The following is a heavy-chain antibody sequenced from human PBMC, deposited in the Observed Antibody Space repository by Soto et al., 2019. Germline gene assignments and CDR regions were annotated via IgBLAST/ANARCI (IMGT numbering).Heavy chain of an antibody. CDR2: ISAYNGNT. J-gene: IGHJ6*02. Sequence: QVQLVQSGAEVKKPGASVKVSCKASGYTFTSYGISWVRQAPGQGLEWMGWISAYNGNTNYAQKLQGRVTMTTDTSTSTAYMELRSRRSDDTAVDYCARDRAFYGSGSKSMDVWGQGTTVTVSS. CDR3: ARDRAFYGSGSKSMDV. D-gene: IGHD3-10*01. V-gene: IGHV1-18*01. CDR1: GYTFTSYG.